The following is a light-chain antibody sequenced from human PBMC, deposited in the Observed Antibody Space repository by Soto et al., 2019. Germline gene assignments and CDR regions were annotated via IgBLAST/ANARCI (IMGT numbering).Light chain of an antibody. CDR3: QQRSNWPPIT. CDR1: QNLSRYF. V-gene: IGKV3D-20*02. Sequence: EVVLTHSPGTLSLSPWDIASLSCWASQNLSRYFLAWHQHKPGQAPRLLISGASRRATGIPDRFSGAGTGTDFTLTISSLEPEDFAVYYCQQRSNWPPITFGQGTRLEIK. J-gene: IGKJ5*01. CDR2: GAS.